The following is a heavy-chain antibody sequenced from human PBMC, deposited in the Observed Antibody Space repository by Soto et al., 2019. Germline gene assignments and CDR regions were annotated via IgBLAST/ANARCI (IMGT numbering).Heavy chain of an antibody. CDR3: ARLVVVAPVANV. V-gene: IGHV4-39*01. D-gene: IGHD2-21*01. CDR2: IFYTGTT. CDR1: GGSVSYNSYY. J-gene: IGHJ4*02. Sequence: SETLSLTCSVSGGSVSYNSYYWGWIRQPPGKGLEGVGGIFYTGTTYYNPSLKDRLSISVDTSKNSFFLNLTSVTAADTAVYFCARLVVVAPVANVWGQGALVTVSS.